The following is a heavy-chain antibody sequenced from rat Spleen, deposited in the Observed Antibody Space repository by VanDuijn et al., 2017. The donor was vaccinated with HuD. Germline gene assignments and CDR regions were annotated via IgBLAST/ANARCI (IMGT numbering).Heavy chain of an antibody. CDR3: TRGLSMSSTNYYYALFAY. D-gene: IGHD1-6*01. V-gene: IGHV3-1*01. Sequence: EVQLQESGPGLVKPSQSLSLTCSVTGYSITSNYWGWIRKFPGNKMEWMGYIDYSGRTSYNPSLKSRISITRDTSNNQFFLQLNSVTTYDTATYYCTRGLSMSSTNYYYALFAYWGQGTLVTVSS. CDR1: GYSITSNY. CDR2: IDYSGRT. J-gene: IGHJ3*01.